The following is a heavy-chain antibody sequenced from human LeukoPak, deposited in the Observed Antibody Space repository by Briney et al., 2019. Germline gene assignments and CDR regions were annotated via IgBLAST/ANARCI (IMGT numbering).Heavy chain of an antibody. Sequence: KPSETLSLTCSISGGSISDYYWNWIRQPPGKGLEWIGYIYYSGSITYNPSLKSRVTMSVDTSKNQFSLRLSSVTAADTAVYYCARGSWCSYTNCMLRPFDYWGQGSLVTVSS. V-gene: IGHV4-59*01. J-gene: IGHJ4*02. D-gene: IGHD2-2*01. CDR2: IYYSGSI. CDR3: ARGSWCSYTNCMLRPFDY. CDR1: GGSISDYY.